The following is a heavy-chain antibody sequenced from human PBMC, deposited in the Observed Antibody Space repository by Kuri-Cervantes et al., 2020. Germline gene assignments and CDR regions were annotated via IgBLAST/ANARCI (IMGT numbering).Heavy chain of an antibody. CDR3: ARGGFYYDSSGYYHGAFDI. Sequence: ASVKVSCKVSGYTLTELSMNWVRQAPGKGLEWMGSFDPEDGETVCAQKFQGRVTMTRSTSISTAYMELSSLRSEDTAVYYCARGGFYYDSSGYYHGAFDIWGQGTMVTVSS. CDR2: FDPEDGET. CDR1: GYTLTELS. V-gene: IGHV1-24*01. D-gene: IGHD3-22*01. J-gene: IGHJ3*02.